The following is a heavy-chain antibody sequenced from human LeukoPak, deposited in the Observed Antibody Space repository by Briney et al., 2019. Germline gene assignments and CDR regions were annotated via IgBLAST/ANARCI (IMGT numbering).Heavy chain of an antibody. CDR1: GYSISSGYY. CDR2: IYHSVPS. D-gene: IGHD2-2*03. CDR3: ARGAPLDGYFDY. V-gene: IGHV4-38-2*02. Sequence: SETLSLTCTVSGYSISSGYYWGWIRQPPGKGLEWIGNIYHSVPSYYNPSLKSRVTISVDTSKNQFSLKLHSMTAADTAVYYCARGAPLDGYFDYWGQGTLVTVSS. J-gene: IGHJ4*02.